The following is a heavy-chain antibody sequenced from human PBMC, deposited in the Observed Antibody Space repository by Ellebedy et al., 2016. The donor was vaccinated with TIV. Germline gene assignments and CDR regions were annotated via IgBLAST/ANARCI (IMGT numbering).Heavy chain of an antibody. CDR1: GFSFSSAW. CDR3: VKDGVGSYPYFDY. Sequence: GESLKISCAGSGFSFSSAWMSWVRQSPGKGLEYVSAISSNGGSTYYADSVKGRFTISRDNSKNTLYLQMSSLRAEDTAVYYCVKDGVGSYPYFDYWGQGTLVTVFS. J-gene: IGHJ4*02. D-gene: IGHD1-26*01. V-gene: IGHV3-64D*06. CDR2: ISSNGGST.